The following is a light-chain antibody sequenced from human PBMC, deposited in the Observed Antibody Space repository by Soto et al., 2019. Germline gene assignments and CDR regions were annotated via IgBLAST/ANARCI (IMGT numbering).Light chain of an antibody. Sequence: DIQMTQSPSSLSGSVGDSVTITCRASQGISNYLAWYQQKPGEAPTLLIYAASTLQSGVPSRFSGSGSGTDFTLTISSLQPEDVATYYCQRYNNAPRTFGQGTKVDIK. CDR1: QGISNY. V-gene: IGKV1-27*01. CDR3: QRYNNAPRT. CDR2: AAS. J-gene: IGKJ1*01.